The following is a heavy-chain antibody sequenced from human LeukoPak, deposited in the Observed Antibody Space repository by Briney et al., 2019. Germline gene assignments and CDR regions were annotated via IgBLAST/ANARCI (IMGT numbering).Heavy chain of an antibody. CDR2: TYYRSKWYN. CDR1: GDSVSSNNAA. CDR3: ARRQNDYDILTGYYNGVYFDY. Sequence: SQTLSLTCAISGDSVSSNNAAWNWIRQSPSRGLEWLGRTYYRSKWYNDYAVSVKSRITINPDTSKNQFSLQLNSVTPEDTAVYYCARRQNDYDILTGYYNGVYFDYWGQGTLVTVSS. J-gene: IGHJ4*02. D-gene: IGHD3-9*01. V-gene: IGHV6-1*01.